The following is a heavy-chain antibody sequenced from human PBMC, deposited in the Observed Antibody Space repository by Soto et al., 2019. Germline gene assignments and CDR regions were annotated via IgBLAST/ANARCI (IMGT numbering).Heavy chain of an antibody. Sequence: QVQLVESGGGVVQPGRSLRLSCAASGFTFSSYGMHWVRQAPGKGLEWVAVIWYDGSNKYYADSVKGRFTISRDNSKNTLDLKINSLRGEDTAVYYCARETHYCDSSGYYSVGWYFDLWGRGTLVTVSS. CDR2: IWYDGSNK. V-gene: IGHV3-33*01. CDR1: GFTFSSYG. J-gene: IGHJ2*01. CDR3: ARETHYCDSSGYYSVGWYFDL. D-gene: IGHD3-22*01.